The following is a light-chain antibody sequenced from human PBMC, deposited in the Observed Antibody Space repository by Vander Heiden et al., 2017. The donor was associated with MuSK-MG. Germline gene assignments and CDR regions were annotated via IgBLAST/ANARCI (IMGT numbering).Light chain of an antibody. J-gene: IGLJ2*01. CDR3: QAWDSSTVV. V-gene: IGLV3-1*01. CDR2: QDS. Sequence: SDGLTQPPPVSVSPGKTASITCSGDKLGDKYACWYQQKPGQSHVLVIYQDSKRSSGIPERFSGSNSGNTATLTIRGTQAMDEADYYCQAWDSSTVVFGGGTKLTVL. CDR1: KLGDKY.